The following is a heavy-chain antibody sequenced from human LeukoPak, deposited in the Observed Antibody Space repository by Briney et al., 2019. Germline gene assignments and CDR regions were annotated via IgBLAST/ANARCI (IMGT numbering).Heavy chain of an antibody. CDR3: ARDFYCSGGSCYSTRDY. D-gene: IGHD2-15*01. V-gene: IGHV1-18*01. CDR2: ISAYNGNT. Sequence: ASVKVSCKASGYTFTSYGISWVRQAPGQGLEWMGWISAYNGNTNYAQKFQGRVTMTRDMSTSTVYMELSSLRSEDTAVYYCARDFYCSGGSCYSTRDYWGQGTLVTVSS. CDR1: GYTFTSYG. J-gene: IGHJ4*02.